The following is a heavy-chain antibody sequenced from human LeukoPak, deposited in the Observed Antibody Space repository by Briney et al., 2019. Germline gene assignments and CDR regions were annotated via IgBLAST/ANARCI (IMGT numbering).Heavy chain of an antibody. D-gene: IGHD1-26*01. CDR1: GGSISSGDYY. CDR2: IYYSGST. CDR3: ARAVGHDTHIVGATFLDY. Sequence: SQTLSLTCTVSGGSISSGDYYWRWIRQPPGKGLEWIGYIYYSGSTYYNPSLKSRVTISVDTSKNQFSLKLSSVTAADTAVYYCARAVGHDTHIVGATFLDYWGQGTLVTVSS. V-gene: IGHV4-30-4*01. J-gene: IGHJ4*02.